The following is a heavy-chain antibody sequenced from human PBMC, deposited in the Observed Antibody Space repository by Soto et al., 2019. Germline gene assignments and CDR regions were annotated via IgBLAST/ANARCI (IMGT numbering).Heavy chain of an antibody. J-gene: IGHJ4*02. Sequence: PGGSLRLSCAASGFTLSGYTMNWVRQAPGKGLEWVSSITSSSSYIYYADSVKGRFTISRDNAKNSLYLQMNSLRAEDTAVYYCARQNTTVFDYWGQGTLVTVSS. V-gene: IGHV3-21*01. D-gene: IGHD1-1*01. CDR2: ITSSSSYI. CDR1: GFTLSGYT. CDR3: ARQNTTVFDY.